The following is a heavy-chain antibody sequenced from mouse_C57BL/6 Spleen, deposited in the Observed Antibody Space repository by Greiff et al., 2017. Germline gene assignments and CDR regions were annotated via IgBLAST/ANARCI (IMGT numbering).Heavy chain of an antibody. V-gene: IGHV2-9-1*01. J-gene: IGHJ2*01. CDR1: GFSLTSYA. Sequence: VKLQESGPGLVAPSQSLSITCTVSGFSLTSYAISWVRQPPGKGLEWLGVIWTGGGTNYNSALKSRLSISKDNSKSQVFLKMNSLQTDDTARYYCARNIDHYYGSAFDYWGQGTTLTVSS. CDR2: IWTGGGT. CDR3: ARNIDHYYGSAFDY. D-gene: IGHD1-1*01.